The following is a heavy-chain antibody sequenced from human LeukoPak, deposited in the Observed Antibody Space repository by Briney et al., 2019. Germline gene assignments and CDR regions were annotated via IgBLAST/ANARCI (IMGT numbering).Heavy chain of an antibody. V-gene: IGHV3-30-3*01. CDR2: ISFDGSNK. Sequence: GRSLRLSCAASGFTFSSYAMHWVRQAPGKGLEWVALISFDGSNKSYADSVKGRFTISRDNSKNTLYLQMNSLRAEDTAVYYCARVGAAAVDAFDIWGQGTMVTVSS. CDR1: GFTFSSYA. J-gene: IGHJ3*02. CDR3: ARVGAAAVDAFDI. D-gene: IGHD6-13*01.